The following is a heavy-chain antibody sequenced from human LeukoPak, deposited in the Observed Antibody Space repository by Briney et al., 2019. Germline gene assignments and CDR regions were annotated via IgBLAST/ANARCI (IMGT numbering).Heavy chain of an antibody. CDR1: GYTFTSYG. CDR3: ARTSGDYYGSGSYLY. D-gene: IGHD3-10*01. J-gene: IGHJ4*02. V-gene: IGHV1-18*01. Sequence: ASVKVSCKASGYTFTSYGIGWVRQAPGQGLEWMGWISAYNGNTNYAQKLQGRVTMTTDTSTSTAYMGLRSLRSDDTAVYYCARTSGDYYGSGSYLYWGQGTLVTVSS. CDR2: ISAYNGNT.